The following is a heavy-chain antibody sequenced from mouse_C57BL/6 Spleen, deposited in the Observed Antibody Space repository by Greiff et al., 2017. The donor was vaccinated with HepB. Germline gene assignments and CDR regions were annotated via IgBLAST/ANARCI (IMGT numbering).Heavy chain of an antibody. CDR2: ISSGGSYT. V-gene: IGHV5-6*01. J-gene: IGHJ2*01. CDR1: GFTFSSYG. CDR3: ARPIYYDYVYYFDY. Sequence: EVHLVESGGDLVKPGGSLKLSCAASGFTFSSYGLSWVRQTQDKRLEWVATISSGGSYTYYPDSVKGRFTISRDNAKNTLYLQMSSLKSEDTAMYYCARPIYYDYVYYFDYWGQGTTLTVSS. D-gene: IGHD2-4*01.